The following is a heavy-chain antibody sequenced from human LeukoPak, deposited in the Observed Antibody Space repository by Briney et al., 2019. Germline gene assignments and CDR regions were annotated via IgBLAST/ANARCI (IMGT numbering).Heavy chain of an antibody. CDR2: ISGSGGST. V-gene: IGHV3-23*01. Sequence: GGSLRLSCAASGFTFSSYAISWVRQAPGKGLEWVSAISGSGGSTYYADSVKGRFTISRDNSKNTLYLQMNSLRAEDTAVYYCAKELRGVIAKSYGMDVWGQGTTVTVSS. CDR3: AKELRGVIAKSYGMDV. J-gene: IGHJ6*02. CDR1: GFTFSSYA. D-gene: IGHD3-10*01.